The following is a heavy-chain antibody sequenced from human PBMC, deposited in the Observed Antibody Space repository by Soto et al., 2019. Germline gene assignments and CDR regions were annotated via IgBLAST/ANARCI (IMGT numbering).Heavy chain of an antibody. Sequence: QVQLQESGPGLVKPSETLSLTCTVSGGSISSYYWSWIRQPPGKGLEWIGYIYYSGSTNYNPSLKSRVTISVDTSKNQFSLKLSSVTAADTAVYYCARSFHYDFWSGYGYNWFDPWGQGTLVTVSS. V-gene: IGHV4-59*01. CDR3: ARSFHYDFWSGYGYNWFDP. D-gene: IGHD3-3*01. CDR2: IYYSGST. CDR1: GGSISSYY. J-gene: IGHJ5*02.